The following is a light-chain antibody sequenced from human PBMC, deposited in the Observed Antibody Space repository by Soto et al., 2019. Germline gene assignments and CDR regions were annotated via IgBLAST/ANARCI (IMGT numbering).Light chain of an antibody. CDR1: QTVGGRY. V-gene: IGKV3-20*01. J-gene: IGKJ1*01. Sequence: EIVLTQSAATVSLSPAERATLSCRASQTVGGRYLAWFQQRPGQTPRLLIYGASTRAAGVPDRFSGSGSGTDFSLTIYRLEPEDFAVYYCLQYVSSPWTFGQGTKVEV. CDR3: LQYVSSPWT. CDR2: GAS.